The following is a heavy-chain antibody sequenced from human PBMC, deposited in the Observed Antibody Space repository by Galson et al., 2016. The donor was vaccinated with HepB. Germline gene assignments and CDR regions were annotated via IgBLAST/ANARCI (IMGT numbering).Heavy chain of an antibody. CDR3: ARDHEGQYCGGGSCYGRGGMDV. V-gene: IGHV3-30-3*01. CDR2: TPYDGGNK. J-gene: IGHJ6*04. D-gene: IGHD2-15*01. Sequence: SLRLSCAASGFTFNIYTLHWVRQAPGKGLEWVALTPYDGGNKYYADSVKGRFTISRDNSKNTLYLQMNSLTADDTAIYFCARDHEGQYCGGGSCYGRGGMDVWGKGTTVTVSS. CDR1: GFTFNIYT.